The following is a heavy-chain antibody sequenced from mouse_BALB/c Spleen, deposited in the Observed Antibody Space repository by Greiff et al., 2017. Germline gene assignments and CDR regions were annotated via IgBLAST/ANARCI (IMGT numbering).Heavy chain of an antibody. CDR3: ARHDYYGSSSLYYFDY. CDR1: GFAFSSYD. V-gene: IGHV5-12-1*01. CDR2: ISSGGGST. J-gene: IGHJ2*01. Sequence: DVKLVESGGGLVKPGGSLKLSCAASGFAFSSYDMSWVRQTPEKRLEWVAYISSGGGSTYYPDTVKGRFTISRDNAKNTLYLQMSSLKSEDTAMYYCARHDYYGSSSLYYFDYWGQGTTLTVSS. D-gene: IGHD1-1*01.